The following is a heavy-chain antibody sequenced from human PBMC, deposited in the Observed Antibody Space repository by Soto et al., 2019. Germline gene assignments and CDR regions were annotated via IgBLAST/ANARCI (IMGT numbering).Heavy chain of an antibody. CDR1: GGSFRGYY. Sequence: PSETLSLTCAVYGGSFRGYYWSWFRQPPGKGLVWIGEINHSGSTNYNPSLKSRVTISVDTSKNQFSLKLSSVTAADTAVYYCARMKRITMIVVVITEFYDYWGQGTLVTVSS. CDR3: ARMKRITMIVVVITEFYDY. CDR2: INHSGST. V-gene: IGHV4-34*01. J-gene: IGHJ4*02. D-gene: IGHD3-22*01.